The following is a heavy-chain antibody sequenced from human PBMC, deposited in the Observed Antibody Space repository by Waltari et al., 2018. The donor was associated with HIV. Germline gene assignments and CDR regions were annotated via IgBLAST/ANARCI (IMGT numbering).Heavy chain of an antibody. CDR3: ARGAHYYDTSGFSALDS. Sequence: VWVSRINSDGSRTSYADFVKGRFTISRDNAKNTLYLQMNSLRGEDTAVYNCARGAHYYDTSGFSALDSWGQGTLVTVSS. J-gene: IGHJ4*02. V-gene: IGHV3-74*01. CDR2: INSDGSRT. D-gene: IGHD3-22*01.